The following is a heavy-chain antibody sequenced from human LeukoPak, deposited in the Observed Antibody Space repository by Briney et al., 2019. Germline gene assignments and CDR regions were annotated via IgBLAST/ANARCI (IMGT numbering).Heavy chain of an antibody. J-gene: IGHJ4*02. V-gene: IGHV4-38-2*02. CDR1: GYSISSGYY. CDR3: ARSPSSWGLYYFDY. Sequence: SETLSLTCTVSGYSISSGYYWGWIRQPPGKGLEWIGSIYHSGSTYYNPSLKSRVTISVDRSKNQFSLKLSSVTAADTAVYYCARSPSSWGLYYFDYWGQGTLVTVSS. D-gene: IGHD6-13*01. CDR2: IYHSGST.